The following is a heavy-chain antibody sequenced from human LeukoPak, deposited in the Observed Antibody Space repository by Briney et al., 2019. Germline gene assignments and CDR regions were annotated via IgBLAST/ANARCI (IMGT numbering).Heavy chain of an antibody. Sequence: GESLKISCKGSGYSFTSHWISWVRQMPGKGLEWMGNIDPSDSYTNYSPSFQGHVTISADKSISTAYLQWSSLKASDTAMYYCARRALPPAYCGGDCFDAFDIWGQGTMVTVSS. CDR3: ARRALPPAYCGGDCFDAFDI. CDR2: IDPSDSYT. CDR1: GYSFTSHW. J-gene: IGHJ3*02. D-gene: IGHD2-21*02. V-gene: IGHV5-10-1*01.